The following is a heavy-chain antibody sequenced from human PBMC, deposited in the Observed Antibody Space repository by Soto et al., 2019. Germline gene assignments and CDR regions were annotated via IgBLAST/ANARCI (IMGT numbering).Heavy chain of an antibody. CDR3: AKESNFSMALDY. CDR2: ISGSSDST. V-gene: IGHV3-23*01. Sequence: GGSLRLSCAASGFIFSSYVMNWVRQAPGKGLEWVSAISGSSDSTFYADSMKGRFTISRDNSKNTLYLQMNSLGAEDTAVYYCAKESNFSMALDYWGQGTLVTVSS. CDR1: GFIFSSYV. D-gene: IGHD3-3*01. J-gene: IGHJ4*02.